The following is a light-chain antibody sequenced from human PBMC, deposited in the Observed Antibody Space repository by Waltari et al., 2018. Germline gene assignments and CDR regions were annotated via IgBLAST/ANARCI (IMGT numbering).Light chain of an antibody. CDR3: YSAADNNRL. J-gene: IGLJ2*01. V-gene: IGLV3-27*01. Sequence: SYELTQPSSVSVSPGQTATITCSGNVLAKKYVRWFQQKPGQAPVVVIYKDSERPSGFPERFSGSSAVTTVTLTISGAQFEDEADYYCYSAADNNRLFGGGTKLTVL. CDR1: VLAKKY. CDR2: KDS.